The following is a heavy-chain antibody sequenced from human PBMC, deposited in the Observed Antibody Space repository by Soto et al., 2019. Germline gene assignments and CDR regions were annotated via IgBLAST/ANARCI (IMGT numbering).Heavy chain of an antibody. Sequence: QVQLVQSGAEVKKPGSSVKVSCKASGGTFSSYTISWVRQAPGQGLEWMGRIIPILGIANYAQKFQGRVTITADKSTSTAYMELSSLRSEDTAVYYCASWASQVPVGYCYYMDVWGKGTTVTVSS. J-gene: IGHJ6*03. CDR3: ASWASQVPVGYCYYMDV. CDR2: IIPILGIA. V-gene: IGHV1-69*02. D-gene: IGHD1-26*01. CDR1: GGTFSSYT.